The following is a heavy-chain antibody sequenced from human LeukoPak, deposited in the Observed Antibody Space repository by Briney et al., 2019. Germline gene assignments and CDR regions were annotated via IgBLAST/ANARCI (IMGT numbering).Heavy chain of an antibody. V-gene: IGHV3-48*03. D-gene: IGHD2-2*01. CDR3: ARDHCSSTSCPRATYYYYYGMDV. J-gene: IGHJ6*02. CDR2: ISSSGSTI. CDR1: GFTFSSYE. Sequence: GRSLRLSCAASGFTFSSYEMNWVRQAPGKGLEWLSYISSSGSTIYYADSVKGRFTISRDNAKNSLYLQMNSLRAEDTAVYYCARDHCSSTSCPRATYYYYYGMDVWGQGTTVTVSS.